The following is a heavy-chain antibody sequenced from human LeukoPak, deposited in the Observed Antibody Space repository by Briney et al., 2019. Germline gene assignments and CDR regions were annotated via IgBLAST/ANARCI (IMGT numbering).Heavy chain of an antibody. V-gene: IGHV1-18*01. CDR3: ARSDLATITAGPFEY. CDR1: GYTFSTYG. CDR2: ISGHQGNT. J-gene: IGHJ4*02. D-gene: IGHD5-12*01. Sequence: ASVKVSRKASGYTFSTYGITWVRQARGQGLEWMGWISGHQGNTKYAQNFQGRVTMTIDTSTSTAYMDLRSLRSADTAIYFCARSDLATITAGPFEYWGQGTLVAVSS.